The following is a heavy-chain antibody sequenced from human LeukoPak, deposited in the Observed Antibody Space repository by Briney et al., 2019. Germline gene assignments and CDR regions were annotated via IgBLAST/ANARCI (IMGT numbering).Heavy chain of an antibody. V-gene: IGHV4-39*01. Sequence: SETLSLTCTVSGGSISSSSYYWGWIRQPPGKGLEWIGSIYYSGSTYYNPSLKSRVTISVDTSKNQFSLKLSSVTAADTAVYYCASGSSAGYFDYWGQGTLVTVSS. CDR1: GGSISSSSYY. CDR3: ASGSSAGYFDY. J-gene: IGHJ4*02. D-gene: IGHD1-26*01. CDR2: IYYSGST.